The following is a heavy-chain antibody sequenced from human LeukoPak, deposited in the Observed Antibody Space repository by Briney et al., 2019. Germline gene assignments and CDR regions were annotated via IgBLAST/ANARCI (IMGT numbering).Heavy chain of an antibody. V-gene: IGHV4-34*01. CDR3: ARGLDYGDYHFGY. D-gene: IGHD4-17*01. Sequence: SETLSLTCAVYGGTFSGYYWSWIRQPPGKGLEWIGVINHSGSTNYNPSLKSRVTISVDTSKNQFSLKLSSVTAADTAVYYWARGLDYGDYHFGYWGQGTLVTVSS. J-gene: IGHJ4*02. CDR1: GGTFSGYY. CDR2: INHSGST.